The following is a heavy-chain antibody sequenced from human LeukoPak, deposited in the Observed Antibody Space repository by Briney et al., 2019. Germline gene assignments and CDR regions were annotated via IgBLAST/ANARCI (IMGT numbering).Heavy chain of an antibody. V-gene: IGHV3-74*01. D-gene: IGHD2-21*01. CDR1: GLTFSNVW. J-gene: IGHJ3*01. CDR2: INTAGST. CDR3: ASFRDTDN. Sequence: PGGSLRLSCEVSGLTFSNVWMHWVRQTPGQGRVWVCRINTAGSTVYADPVKGRFTISRDNAKNMVYLRMNSLRTEDTAVYCCASFRDTDNWGRGTMVTVSS.